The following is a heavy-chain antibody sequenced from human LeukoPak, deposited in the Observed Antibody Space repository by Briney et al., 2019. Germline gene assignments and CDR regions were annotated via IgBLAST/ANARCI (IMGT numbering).Heavy chain of an antibody. V-gene: IGHV4-4*07. CDR1: GGSFRSYY. D-gene: IGHD2-2*01. Sequence: SETLSLTCAVYGGSFRSYYWIWLRQPAGKGLEWIGRISTSGSTNNNPSLKSRVTMSVDTSKNQISLKLRSVTAADTAVYYCARDWAQHCSSTSCYGPFDYWSQGTLVTVSS. CDR3: ARDWAQHCSSTSCYGPFDY. CDR2: ISTSGST. J-gene: IGHJ4*02.